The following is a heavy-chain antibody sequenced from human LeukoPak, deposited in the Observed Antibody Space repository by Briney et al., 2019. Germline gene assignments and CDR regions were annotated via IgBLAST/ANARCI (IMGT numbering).Heavy chain of an antibody. CDR3: ARGYSSGWYPPFDYYYGMDV. CDR1: GYTFTSYG. D-gene: IGHD6-19*01. J-gene: IGHJ6*02. CDR2: MNPNSGNT. Sequence: GASVKVSCKASGYTFTSYGISWVRQAPGQGLEWLGWMNPNSGNTGYAQKFQGRVTMTRNTSISTAYMELSSLRSEDTAVYYCARGYSSGWYPPFDYYYGMDVWGQGTTVTVSS. V-gene: IGHV1-8*02.